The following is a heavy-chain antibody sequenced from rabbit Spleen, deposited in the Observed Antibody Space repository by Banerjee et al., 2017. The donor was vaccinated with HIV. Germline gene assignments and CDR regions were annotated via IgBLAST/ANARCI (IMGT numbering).Heavy chain of an antibody. Sequence: QSLEESGGDLVKPGASPTLTCTASGVSFNDKDVMCWVRQAPGKGLEWITCINIVTGKSVYASWVSGRFIMSRTSSTTVTLQMTSLTAADTATYFCARDPAGREDFNLWGPGTLVTVS. J-gene: IGHJ4*01. CDR1: GVSFNDKDV. CDR3: ARDPAGREDFNL. CDR2: INIVTGKS. D-gene: IGHD4-2*01. V-gene: IGHV1S40*01.